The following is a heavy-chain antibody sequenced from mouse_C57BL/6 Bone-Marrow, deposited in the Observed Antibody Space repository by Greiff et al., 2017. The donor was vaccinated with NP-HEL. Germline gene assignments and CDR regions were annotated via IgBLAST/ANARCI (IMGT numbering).Heavy chain of an antibody. CDR3: ARERYGSSYYAMDY. J-gene: IGHJ4*01. V-gene: IGHV3-6*01. D-gene: IGHD1-1*01. CDR1: GYSITSGYY. Sequence: VQLKESGPGLVKPSQSLSLTCSVTGYSITSGYYWNWIRQFPGNKLEWMGYISYDGSNNYNPSLKNRISITRDTSKNQFFLKLNSVTTEDTATYYCARERYGSSYYAMDYWGQGASVTVSS. CDR2: ISYDGSN.